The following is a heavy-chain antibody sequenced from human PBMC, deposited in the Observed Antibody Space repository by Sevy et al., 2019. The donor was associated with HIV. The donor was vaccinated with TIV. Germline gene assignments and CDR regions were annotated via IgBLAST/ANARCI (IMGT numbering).Heavy chain of an antibody. CDR2: ISAYSGGT. V-gene: IGHV1-18*01. Sequence: ASVKVSCKASGYTFTSYGISWVRQAPGQGLEWMGWISAYSGGTVYAQKFRGRVTMTRDTSSTTAYMELTRLKSDDTALYYCARASGPTVGAYFDSWGQGALVTVSS. CDR3: ARASGPTVGAYFDS. D-gene: IGHD3-10*01. CDR1: GYTFTSYG. J-gene: IGHJ4*02.